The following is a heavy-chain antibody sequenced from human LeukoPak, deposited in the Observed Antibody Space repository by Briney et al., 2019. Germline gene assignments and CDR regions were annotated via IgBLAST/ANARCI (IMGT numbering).Heavy chain of an antibody. CDR3: ARHGLYQDYGY. Sequence: SETLSLTCTVSGGSVSRSSSFWAWIRQPPGKGLEWIGNVYYSGSTHYNPSLKSRVTISLDMSRNQFSLRLTSVTAADTAMYYCARHGLYQDYGYWGQGTLVTV. V-gene: IGHV4-39*01. J-gene: IGHJ4*02. CDR1: GGSVSRSSSF. CDR2: VYYSGST. D-gene: IGHD3-16*01.